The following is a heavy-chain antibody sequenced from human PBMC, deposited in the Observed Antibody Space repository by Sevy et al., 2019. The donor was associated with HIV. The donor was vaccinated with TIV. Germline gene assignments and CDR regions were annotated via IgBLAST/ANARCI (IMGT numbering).Heavy chain of an antibody. CDR3: AGDRLGITISAEGGGGMDV. D-gene: IGHD3-3*01. CDR1: GFTLSSYG. J-gene: IGHJ6*02. V-gene: IGHV3-33*01. CDR2: IRYDGSNK. Sequence: GGSLRLSCAASGFTLSSYGMHWVRQAPGKGLEWVAVIRYDGSNKYYADSVKGRFTISRDNSKNTLYLQMNSLRAEDTAGDYCAGDRLGITISAEGGGGMDVWGQGTTVTVSS.